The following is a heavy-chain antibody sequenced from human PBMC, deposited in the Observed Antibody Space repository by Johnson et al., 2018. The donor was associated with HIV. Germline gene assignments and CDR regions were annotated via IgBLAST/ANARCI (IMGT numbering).Heavy chain of an antibody. CDR1: GFTFSSYA. V-gene: IGHV3-23*04. Sequence: VQLVESGGGLVQPGGSLRLSCAASGFTFSSYAMSWVRQAPGKGLEWVSGISDSGGRTDYADSVKGRFSISRDNSKNTLYLQMNSLRAGDTAVYYCARGQGAVAGWGAFDIWGQGTMVTVSS. D-gene: IGHD6-19*01. CDR3: ARGQGAVAGWGAFDI. J-gene: IGHJ3*02. CDR2: ISDSGGRT.